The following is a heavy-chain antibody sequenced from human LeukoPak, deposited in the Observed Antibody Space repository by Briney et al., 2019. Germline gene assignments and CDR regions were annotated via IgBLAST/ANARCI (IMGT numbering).Heavy chain of an antibody. J-gene: IGHJ4*02. D-gene: IGHD6-6*01. CDR2: IYTSGST. CDR3: ARQDSSSSGVFDY. V-gene: IGHV4-4*09. CDR1: GGSISSYY. Sequence: SETLSLTCTVSGGSISSYYWSWIRQPPGKGLEGIGYIYTSGSTNYNPSLKSRVTISVDTSKNQFSLKLSSVTAADTAVYYCARQDSSSSGVFDYWGQGTLVTVSS.